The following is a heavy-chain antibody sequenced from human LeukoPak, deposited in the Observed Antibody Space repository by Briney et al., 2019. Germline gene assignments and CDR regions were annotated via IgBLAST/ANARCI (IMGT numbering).Heavy chain of an antibody. Sequence: SETLSLTCTVSGDSISSSSYYWDWIRQPPGKGLEWIGNVYYSTNTYYNPSLKCRVTISVDTSKNQFSLKLSSVTAADTAIYYCARHSRSAYSGYENAFDIWGQGTVVTVSS. CDR2: VYYSTNT. V-gene: IGHV4-39*01. J-gene: IGHJ3*02. CDR1: GDSISSSSYY. D-gene: IGHD5-12*01. CDR3: ARHSRSAYSGYENAFDI.